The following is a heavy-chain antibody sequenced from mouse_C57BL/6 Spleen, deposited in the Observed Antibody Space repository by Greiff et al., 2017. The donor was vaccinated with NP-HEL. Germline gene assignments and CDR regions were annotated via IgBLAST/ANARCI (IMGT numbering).Heavy chain of an antibody. D-gene: IGHD1-1*01. CDR1: GYTFTSYW. V-gene: IGHV1-69*01. CDR2: IDPSDSYT. Sequence: QVQLKQPGAELVMPGASVKLSCKASGYTFTSYWMHWVKQRPGQGLEWIGEIDPSDSYTNYNQKFKGKSTLTVDKSSSTAYMQLSSLTSEDSAVYYCARGGLRDYWGQGTTLTVSS. J-gene: IGHJ2*01. CDR3: ARGGLRDY.